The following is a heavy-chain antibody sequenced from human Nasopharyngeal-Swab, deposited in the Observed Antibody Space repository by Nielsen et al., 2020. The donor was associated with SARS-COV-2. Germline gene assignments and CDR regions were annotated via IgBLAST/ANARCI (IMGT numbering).Heavy chain of an antibody. CDR2: IKSKTDGGTT. D-gene: IGHD3-3*01. Sequence: GESLKISCAASGFTFSNAWMSWVRQAPGKGLEWVGRIKSKTDGGTTDYAAPVKGRFTISRDDSKNTLYLKMNSLKTEDTAVYYCTTQSPSLTIFGVPHDAFDIWGQGTMVTVSS. J-gene: IGHJ3*02. V-gene: IGHV3-15*01. CDR1: GFTFSNAW. CDR3: TTQSPSLTIFGVPHDAFDI.